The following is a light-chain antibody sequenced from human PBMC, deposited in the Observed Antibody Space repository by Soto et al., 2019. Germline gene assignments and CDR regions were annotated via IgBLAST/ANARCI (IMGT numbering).Light chain of an antibody. J-gene: IGLJ2*01. V-gene: IGLV1-47*01. CDR2: RNN. CDR3: AAWDDSLSGLV. Sequence: QSVLAQPPSASGTPGQRVTISCSGSNSNIGINYVYWYQQLPGTAPKLLIYRNNQRPSGVPDRFSGSKSGTSASLAISGLRSEDEADYHCAAWDDSLSGLVFGGGTQLTVL. CDR1: NSNIGINY.